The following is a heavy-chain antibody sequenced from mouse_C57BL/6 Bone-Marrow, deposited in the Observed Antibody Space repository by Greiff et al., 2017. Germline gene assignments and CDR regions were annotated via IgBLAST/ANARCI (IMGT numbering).Heavy chain of an antibody. J-gene: IGHJ1*03. CDR3: ARSTVVATDWYFDV. CDR1: EYEFPSHD. Sequence: EVMLVESGGGLVQPGESLKLSCESNEYEFPSHDMSWVRKTPEKRLELVAAINSDGGSTYYPDTMERRFIISRDNTKKTLYLHMSSLRSEDTALYYCARSTVVATDWYFDVWGTGTTVTVSS. D-gene: IGHD1-1*01. V-gene: IGHV5-2*01. CDR2: INSDGGST.